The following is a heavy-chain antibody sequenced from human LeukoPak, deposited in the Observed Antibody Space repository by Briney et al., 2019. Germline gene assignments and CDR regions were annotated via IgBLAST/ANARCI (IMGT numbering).Heavy chain of an antibody. CDR2: VDPEDGET. J-gene: IGHJ5*02. V-gene: IGHV1-69-2*01. D-gene: IGHD3-16*01. Sequence: ASVKVSCKVSGYTFTDYYMHWVQQAPRKGLEWMGLVDPEDGETIYAEKFQGRVTRTADTSTDTAYMELSSLRSEDTAVYYCATEGAYNWFDPWGEGTLVTVSS. CDR1: GYTFTDYY. CDR3: ATEGAYNWFDP.